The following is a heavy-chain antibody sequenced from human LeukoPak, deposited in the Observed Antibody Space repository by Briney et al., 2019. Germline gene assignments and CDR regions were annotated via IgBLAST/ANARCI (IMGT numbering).Heavy chain of an antibody. CDR2: ISAYNGNT. D-gene: IGHD6-13*01. CDR3: ARVQVDIAAAGTSWYYYGMDV. J-gene: IGHJ6*02. V-gene: IGHV1-18*04. CDR1: GYTFTSYY. Sequence: ASVKVSCKASGYTFTSYYMHWVRQAPGQGLEWMGWISAYNGNTNYAQKLQGKVTMTTDTSTSTAYMELRSLRSDDTAVYYCARVQVDIAAAGTSWYYYGMDVWGQGTTVTVSS.